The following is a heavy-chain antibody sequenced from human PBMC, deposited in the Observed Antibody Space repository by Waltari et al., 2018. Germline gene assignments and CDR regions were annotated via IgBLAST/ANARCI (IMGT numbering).Heavy chain of an antibody. CDR1: GFTFSSYW. V-gene: IGHV3-74*01. D-gene: IGHD6-6*01. CDR2: IRGDGSFT. J-gene: IGHJ4*02. CDR3: VRSGSSTPFDY. Sequence: EVQLVESGGGFIQPGGSLRLSCAVSGFTFSSYWMHWVRQAPGKGLVCVSRIRGDGSFTSYADSVKGRFTISRDNAKNTLYLQMNSLRAEETAVYYCVRSGSSTPFDYWGQGTLVTVSS.